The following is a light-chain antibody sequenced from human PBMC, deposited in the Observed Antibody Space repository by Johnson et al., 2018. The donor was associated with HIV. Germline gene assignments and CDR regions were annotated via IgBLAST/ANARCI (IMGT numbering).Light chain of an antibody. Sequence: QSVLTQPPSVSAAPGQKVTISCSGSSSNIGNNYVSWYQQLPGTAPKFLIYENNKRPSGIPDRISGSKSGTSATLGITGLQTGDEADYYCGTWDTSLSAGGVFGTGTKVTVL. CDR1: SSNIGNNY. CDR2: ENN. V-gene: IGLV1-51*01. CDR3: GTWDTSLSAGGV. J-gene: IGLJ1*01.